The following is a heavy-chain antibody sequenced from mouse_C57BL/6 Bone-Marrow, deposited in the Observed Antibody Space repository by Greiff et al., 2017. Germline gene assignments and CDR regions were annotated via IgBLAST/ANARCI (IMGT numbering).Heavy chain of an antibody. CDR1: GYTFTEYT. V-gene: IGHV1-62-2*01. CDR2: FYPGSGSI. J-gene: IGHJ3*01. D-gene: IGHD2-10*02. Sequence: QVHVKQSGAELVKPGASVKLSCKASGYTFTEYTIHWVKQRSGQGLEWIGWFYPGSGSIKYNEKFKDKATLTADKSSSTVYMELSRLTSEDSAVYFCARHEDRAYGNYGFAYWGQGTLVTVSA. CDR3: ARHEDRAYGNYGFAY.